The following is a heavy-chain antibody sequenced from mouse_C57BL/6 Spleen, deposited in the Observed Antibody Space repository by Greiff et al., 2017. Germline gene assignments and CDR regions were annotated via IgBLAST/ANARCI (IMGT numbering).Heavy chain of an antibody. J-gene: IGHJ3*01. CDR2: ISNGGGST. V-gene: IGHV5-12*01. Sequence: EVQGVESGGGLVQPGGSLKLSCAASGFTFSDYYMYWVRQTPEKRLEWVAYISNGGGSTYYPDTVKGRFTISRDNAKNTLYLQMSRLKSEDTAMYYCARPTVVATWFAYWGQGTLVTVSA. CDR3: ARPTVVATWFAY. CDR1: GFTFSDYY. D-gene: IGHD1-1*01.